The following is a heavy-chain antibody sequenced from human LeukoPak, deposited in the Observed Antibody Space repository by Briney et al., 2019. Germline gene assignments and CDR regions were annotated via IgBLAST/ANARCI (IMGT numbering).Heavy chain of an antibody. Sequence: GASVKVSCKASGYTFTSYYMHWVRQAPGQGLEWMGIINPSGGSTSYAQKFQGRVTMTRDTSTSTVYMELSSLRSEDTAVYYCARSRTPVQAYCGGDCYADAFDIWGQGTMVTVSS. CDR3: ARSRTPVQAYCGGDCYADAFDI. V-gene: IGHV1-46*01. D-gene: IGHD2-21*02. CDR2: INPSGGST. CDR1: GYTFTSYY. J-gene: IGHJ3*02.